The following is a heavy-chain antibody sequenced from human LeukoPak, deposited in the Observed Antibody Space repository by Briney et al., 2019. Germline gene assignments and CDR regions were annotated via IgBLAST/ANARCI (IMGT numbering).Heavy chain of an antibody. Sequence: PGGSLRLSCAASGFTFSTYDMHWVRQGTGKCLEWVSAIGTGGDTYYPGSVKGRFTISRENAKNSFYLQMNSLRVGDTAVYYCARGPYYDVLTGYYEVLSGMDVWGQGTTVTVSS. CDR3: ARGPYYDVLTGYYEVLSGMDV. D-gene: IGHD3-9*01. J-gene: IGHJ6*02. CDR2: IGTGGDT. CDR1: GFTFSTYD. V-gene: IGHV3-13*01.